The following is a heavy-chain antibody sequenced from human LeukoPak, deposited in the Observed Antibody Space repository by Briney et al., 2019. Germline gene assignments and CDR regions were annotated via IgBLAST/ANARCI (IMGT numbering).Heavy chain of an antibody. V-gene: IGHV3-7*01. CDR1: GFTFSGYW. J-gene: IGHJ6*04. Sequence: TGGSLRLSCAASGFTFSGYWVSWLRQAPGKGLEWVANIKQDGGEKYYVDSVKGRFTISRDNAKNSLYLQMNSLRAEDTAVYYCARDRGFGQADVWGKGTTVTVSS. D-gene: IGHD3-10*01. CDR2: IKQDGGEK. CDR3: ARDRGFGQADV.